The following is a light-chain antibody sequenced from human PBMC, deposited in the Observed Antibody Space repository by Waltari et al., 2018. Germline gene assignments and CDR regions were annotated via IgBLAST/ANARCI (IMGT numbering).Light chain of an antibody. V-gene: IGKV1-5*03. CDR1: QSIRSW. J-gene: IGKJ2*01. CDR3: QQYNGFPYT. Sequence: DIQITQSPSTLSASVGDSVPIACRASQSIRSWLAWYQQKPGKAPKLLIYKASTLESGVPSRFSGSESGTEFTLTISSLQPDDFATYYCQQYNGFPYTFGQGTKLEIK. CDR2: KAS.